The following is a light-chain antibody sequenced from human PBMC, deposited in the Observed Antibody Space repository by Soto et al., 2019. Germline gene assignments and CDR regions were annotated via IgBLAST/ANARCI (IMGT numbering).Light chain of an antibody. J-gene: IGKJ1*01. CDR1: QSVSSH. CDR2: GAS. CDR3: QQYSSPPQT. V-gene: IGKV3-20*01. Sequence: EIVLTQSPGTLSLSPGERASLSCRASQSVSSHLAWYQHKPSQAPRLLIYGASSRATGIPDRFSGSGSGTDFTLTISRLEPEDFALYFCQQYSSPPQTFGQGTKVEI.